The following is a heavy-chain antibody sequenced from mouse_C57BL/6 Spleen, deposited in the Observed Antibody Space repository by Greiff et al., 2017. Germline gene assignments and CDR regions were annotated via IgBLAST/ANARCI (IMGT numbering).Heavy chain of an antibody. CDR1: GYTFTSYW. D-gene: IGHD3-1*01. CDR2: LDPSDSYT. V-gene: IGHV1-69*01. J-gene: IGHJ4*01. Sequence: QVQLQQPGAELVMPGASVKLSCKASGYTFTSYWMHWVKQRPGQGLEWIGELDPSDSYTNYNQKFKGKFTLTVDKSSSTAYMQLSSLTSEDSAVYYCARRARVGDAMDYWGQGTSVTVSS. CDR3: ARRARVGDAMDY.